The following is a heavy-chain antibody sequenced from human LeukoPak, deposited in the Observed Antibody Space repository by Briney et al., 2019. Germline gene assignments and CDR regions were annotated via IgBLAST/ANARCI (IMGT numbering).Heavy chain of an antibody. J-gene: IGHJ4*02. D-gene: IGHD3-16*01. CDR1: GYTFTNYG. V-gene: IGHV1-18*01. Sequence: ASLKVSCKASGYTFTNYGISWVRQAPGQGLEWMGWIDASNGNTNYPQKLQGRVTITTDTSTTTAYMEMTSLRFDDTAVYYCARDYLYVPDFWGEGTLVTVSS. CDR3: ARDYLYVPDF. CDR2: IDASNGNT.